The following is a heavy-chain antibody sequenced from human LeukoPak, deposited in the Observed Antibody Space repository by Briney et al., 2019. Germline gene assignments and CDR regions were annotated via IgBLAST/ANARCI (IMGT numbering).Heavy chain of an antibody. J-gene: IGHJ6*03. D-gene: IGHD6-13*01. V-gene: IGHV1-69*05. CDR2: IIPIFGTA. CDR3: ARDRKQQRLRPDYYYMDV. CDR1: GGTFSSYA. Sequence: SVKVSCKASGGTFSSYAISWVRQAPGQGLEWMGGIIPIFGTANYAQKFQGRVTITTDESTSTAYMELSSLRSEDTAVYYCARDRKQQRLRPDYYYMDVWGKGTTVTVSS.